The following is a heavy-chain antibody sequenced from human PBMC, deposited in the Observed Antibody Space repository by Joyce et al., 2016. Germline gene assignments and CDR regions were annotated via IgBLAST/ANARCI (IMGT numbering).Heavy chain of an antibody. Sequence: QVQLVQSGAEVKTPGASVRVSCKASGYTLTGYYLQWVRQAPGQGLQWRGWINPNSGGTNYAQIFQGRVTLTRDTSISTAYLELSGLTSDDTAVYYCARGRPTTGTSWGYYYYYGMDVWGQGTTVTVSS. V-gene: IGHV1-2*02. D-gene: IGHD1-1*01. CDR2: INPNSGGT. CDR3: ARGRPTTGTSWGYYYYYGMDV. J-gene: IGHJ6*02. CDR1: GYTLTGYY.